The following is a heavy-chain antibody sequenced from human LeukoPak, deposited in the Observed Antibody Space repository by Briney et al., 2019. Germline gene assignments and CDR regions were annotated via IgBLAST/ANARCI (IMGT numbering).Heavy chain of an antibody. D-gene: IGHD6-6*01. CDR2: MYSSGTI. J-gene: IGHJ4*02. Sequence: NPSETLSLTCTVSGDSISSSYWSWIRQPAGKGLEWIGRMYSSGTIKYNPSLKSRVTMSVDTSKNQFSLKLNSATATDTAVYYCARHPFSTSSIDYWGQGTLVTVSS. CDR1: GDSISSSY. V-gene: IGHV4-4*07. CDR3: ARHPFSTSSIDY.